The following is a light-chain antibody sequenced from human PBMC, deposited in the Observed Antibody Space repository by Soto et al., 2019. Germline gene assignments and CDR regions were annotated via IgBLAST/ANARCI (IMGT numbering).Light chain of an antibody. V-gene: IGLV2-23*02. CDR2: EVT. CDR3: CSYAGSNTWV. Sequence: QSALTQPASVSGSTGQSITISCTGTSSDVGSSNLVSWYQQHPVKAPKLMISEVTKRPSGVSNRFSGSKSGNTASLTISGLQAEDESDYYCCSYAGSNTWVFGGGTKLTVL. J-gene: IGLJ3*02. CDR1: SSDVGSSNL.